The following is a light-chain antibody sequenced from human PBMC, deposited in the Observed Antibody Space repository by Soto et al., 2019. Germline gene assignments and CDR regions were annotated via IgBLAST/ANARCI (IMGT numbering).Light chain of an antibody. CDR2: WAS. CDR3: QQYNTTPIT. V-gene: IGKV4-1*01. CDR1: QSVLYSSNNKNY. Sequence: DIVMTQSPDSLAVSLGERATINCKSSQSVLYSSNNKNYLAWYQQKPGQPPKLLIYWASTRESGVPDRFSGSGSGTDFTLTISSLQAEDFAAYYCQQYNTTPITFGQGTRLEIK. J-gene: IGKJ5*01.